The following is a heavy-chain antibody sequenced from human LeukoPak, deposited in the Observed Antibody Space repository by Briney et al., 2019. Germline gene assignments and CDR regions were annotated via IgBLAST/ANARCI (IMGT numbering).Heavy chain of an antibody. J-gene: IGHJ4*02. CDR3: ARDPTSGSAAFDY. CDR2: ISYDGSNK. CDR1: GFTFSSYA. V-gene: IGHV3-30*04. Sequence: EPGRSLGLSCAASGFTFSSYAMHWVRQAPGKGLEWVAVISYDGSNKYYADSVKGRFTISRDNSKNTLYLQMNSLRAEDTAVYYCARDPTSGSAAFDYWGQGTLVTVSS. D-gene: IGHD5-12*01.